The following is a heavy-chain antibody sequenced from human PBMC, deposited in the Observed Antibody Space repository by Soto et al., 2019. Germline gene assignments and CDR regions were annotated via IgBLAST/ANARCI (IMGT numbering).Heavy chain of an antibody. CDR2: ISGSGGSA. V-gene: IGHV3-23*01. Sequence: EVQLLESGGGLVRPGGSLRLSCAASGFTFSNYAMNWVRQAPGKGLEGVSVISGSGGSAYYADSVQGRFTISRDNSKHTLDLQMNSRRAEDTAVYYCVREVSGWYSRGSFDFWGRGKMVTVSS. CDR3: VREVSGWYSRGSFDF. CDR1: GFTFSNYA. D-gene: IGHD6-19*01. J-gene: IGHJ3*01.